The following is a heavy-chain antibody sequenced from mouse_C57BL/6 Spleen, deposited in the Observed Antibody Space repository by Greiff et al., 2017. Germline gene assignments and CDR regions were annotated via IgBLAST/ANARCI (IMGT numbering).Heavy chain of an antibody. CDR3: ARENDGYPAWFAY. Sequence: VQLQQPGAELVKPGASVKLSCKASGYTFTSYWMHWVKQRPGQGLEWIGMIHPNSGSTNYNEKFKSKATLTVDKSSSTAYMQLSSLTSEDSAVXYCARENDGYPAWFAYWGQGTLVTVSA. CDR2: IHPNSGST. D-gene: IGHD2-3*01. V-gene: IGHV1-64*01. J-gene: IGHJ3*01. CDR1: GYTFTSYW.